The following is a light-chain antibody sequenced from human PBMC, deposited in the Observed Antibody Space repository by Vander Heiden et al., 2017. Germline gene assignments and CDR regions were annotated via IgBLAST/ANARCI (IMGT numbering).Light chain of an antibody. CDR3: QQSYTTPRT. CDR2: GAS. J-gene: IGKJ5*01. CDR1: QTVNKY. Sequence: DIQMTQSPSSLSASVGDRVTITCRASQTVNKYLNWYQQKPGKAPKLLIHGASSLQSGVPSRFSGSGSGTDFTLSISTLQPEDFATYYCQQSYTTPRTFGQGTRLEMK. V-gene: IGKV1-39*01.